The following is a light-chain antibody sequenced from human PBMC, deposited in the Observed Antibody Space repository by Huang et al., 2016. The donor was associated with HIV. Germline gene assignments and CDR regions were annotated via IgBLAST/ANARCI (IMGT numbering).Light chain of an antibody. V-gene: IGKV3-15*01. CDR2: GAS. CDR3: QQYNNWPT. Sequence: EIVMTQSPATLSVSPGERATLSCRASPSVSSNLAWYQQKPGQSPRLLIYGASTRATGIPARFSGSGSGTEFTLTISSLQSEDFAVYYWQQYNNWPTFGGGTKVEIK. CDR1: PSVSSN. J-gene: IGKJ4*01.